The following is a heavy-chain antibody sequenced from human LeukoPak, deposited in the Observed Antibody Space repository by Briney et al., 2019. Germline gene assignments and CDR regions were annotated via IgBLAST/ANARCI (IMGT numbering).Heavy chain of an antibody. V-gene: IGHV1-2*02. Sequence: APVKVSCKTSGFTFTGHYMHWLRQAPGHGLEWMGWINANTGVTHYAVKFQGRVTITRDTSISTVYMDLSSLQSDDTAVYYCARDHNWGPDYWGRGTLVLVSS. CDR3: ARDHNWGPDY. CDR2: INANTGVT. D-gene: IGHD7-27*01. J-gene: IGHJ4*02. CDR1: GFTFTGHY.